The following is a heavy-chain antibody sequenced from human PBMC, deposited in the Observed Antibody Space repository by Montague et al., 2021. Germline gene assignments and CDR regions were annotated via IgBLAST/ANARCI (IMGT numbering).Heavy chain of an antibody. Sequence: SETLPLTCAVSGGSLSGYIWNWIRQPPGRDLEWIGQISHTGSTSYNPSLKSRVTMSVDTSENHVSLRLSSVTAADTAVYYCTRGEVAVTGIDYWGQGALVTVSS. V-gene: IGHV4-34*01. CDR3: TRGEVAVTGIDY. D-gene: IGHD6-19*01. CDR1: GGSLSGYI. J-gene: IGHJ4*02. CDR2: ISHTGST.